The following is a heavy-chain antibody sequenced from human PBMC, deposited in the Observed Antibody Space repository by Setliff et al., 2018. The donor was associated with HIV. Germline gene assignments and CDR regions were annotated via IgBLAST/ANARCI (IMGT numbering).Heavy chain of an antibody. V-gene: IGHV4-30-4*08. D-gene: IGHD2-15*01. J-gene: IGHJ5*02. CDR1: GGSISSGDYY. Sequence: SETLSLTCTVSGGSISSGDYYWSWIRQPPGKGLEWIGYIHYTGSTYYNPSLKSRGTISVDTSKNQFSLKLSSVTAADTAVYYCARGGASSKYLDPWGQGTLVTVSS. CDR2: IHYTGST. CDR3: ARGGASSKYLDP.